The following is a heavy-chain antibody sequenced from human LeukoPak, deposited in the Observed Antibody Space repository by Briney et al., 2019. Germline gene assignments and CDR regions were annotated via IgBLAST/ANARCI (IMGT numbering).Heavy chain of an antibody. CDR1: GFTFSSYA. Sequence: GGSLRLSCAASGFTFSSYAMSWVRQAPGKGLEWVSSISTSSIYIYYADSVKGRFTISRDNSKNTLYLQMNSLRAEDTAVYYCVSDLWGYCSAAACYTSWGKGTLVTVSS. J-gene: IGHJ5*02. D-gene: IGHD2-15*01. CDR3: VSDLWGYCSAAACYTS. V-gene: IGHV3-21*01. CDR2: ISTSSIYI.